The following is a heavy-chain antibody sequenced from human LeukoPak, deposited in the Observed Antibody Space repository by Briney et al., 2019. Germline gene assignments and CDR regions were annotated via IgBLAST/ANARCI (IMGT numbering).Heavy chain of an antibody. D-gene: IGHD4-23*01. CDR1: GFTFSNAW. J-gene: IGHJ4*02. CDR2: IKSNTDGGTT. V-gene: IGHV3-15*01. CDR3: TTARWFDY. Sequence: GGSLRLSCAASGFTFSNAWMSWVRQASGKGLEWVGRIKSNTDGGTTDYAAPVKGRFTISRDDSKNTLFLQMNSLKTEDTAVYYCTTARWFDYWGQGTLVTVSS.